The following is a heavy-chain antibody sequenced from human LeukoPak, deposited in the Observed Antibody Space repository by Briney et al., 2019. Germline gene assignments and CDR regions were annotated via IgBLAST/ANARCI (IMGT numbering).Heavy chain of an antibody. CDR2: ISYDGSNK. V-gene: IGHV3-30*18. D-gene: IGHD6-6*01. Sequence: GGSLRLSCAASEFTFRTIGMHWVRKLQAKGLGWVPVISYDGSNKYYADSVKGRFTISRDNSKNTLYLQMNSLRAEDTAVYYCAKDLRGSSSPGFDYWGQGTLVTVSS. J-gene: IGHJ4*02. CDR3: AKDLRGSSSPGFDY. CDR1: EFTFRTIG.